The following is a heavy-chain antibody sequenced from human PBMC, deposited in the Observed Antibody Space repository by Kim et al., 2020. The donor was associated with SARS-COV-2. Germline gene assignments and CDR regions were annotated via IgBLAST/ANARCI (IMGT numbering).Heavy chain of an antibody. CDR2: INHSGST. Sequence: SETLSLTCAVYGGSFSGYYWSWIRQPPGKGLEWIGEINHSGSTNYNPSLKSRVTISVDTSKNQFSLKLSSVTAADTAVYYCARAIGGSGNVRRRNDYWGQGTLVTVSS. D-gene: IGHD3-10*01. V-gene: IGHV4-34*01. J-gene: IGHJ4*02. CDR3: ARAIGGSGNVRRRNDY. CDR1: GGSFSGYY.